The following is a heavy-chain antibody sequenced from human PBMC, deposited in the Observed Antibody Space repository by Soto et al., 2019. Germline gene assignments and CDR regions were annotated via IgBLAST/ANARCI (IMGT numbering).Heavy chain of an antibody. Sequence: GGSLRLSCAASGFTFSSYAMSWVRQAPGKGLEWVSAISGSSGSTYYADSVKGRFTISRDNSKNTLYLQMNSLRAEDTAVYYCAKVPLIAVAGTVYWGQGTLVTVSS. J-gene: IGHJ4*02. D-gene: IGHD6-19*01. CDR2: ISGSSGST. V-gene: IGHV3-23*01. CDR1: GFTFSSYA. CDR3: AKVPLIAVAGTVY.